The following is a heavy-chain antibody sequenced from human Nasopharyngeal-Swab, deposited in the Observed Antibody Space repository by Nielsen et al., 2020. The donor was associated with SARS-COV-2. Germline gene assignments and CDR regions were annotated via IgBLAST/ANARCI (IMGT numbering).Heavy chain of an antibody. J-gene: IGHJ6*02. CDR1: GFTLSSYA. V-gene: IGHV3-30*04. D-gene: IGHD3-10*01. CDR3: ARELSDGSGTYGMDV. CDR2: ISYDGSNK. Sequence: GESLKISCAASGFTLSSYAMHWVRPAPGKGLEWVAVISYDGSNKYYADSVKGRFTISRDNSKNTLYLQMNSLRAEDTAVYYCARELSDGSGTYGMDVWGQGTTVTVSS.